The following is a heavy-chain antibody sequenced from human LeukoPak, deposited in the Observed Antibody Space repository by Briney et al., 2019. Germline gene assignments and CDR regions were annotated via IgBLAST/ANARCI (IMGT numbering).Heavy chain of an antibody. CDR2: ISGSGGST. CDR1: GFTFSSYA. J-gene: IGHJ4*02. Sequence: GGSLRLSCAASGFTFSSYAMSWVRQAPGKGLEWVSAISGSGGSTYYADSVKGRFTISRDNSKNTLYLQMNGLRAEDTAVYYCAKAGLRIEVAGTDYWGQGTLVTVSS. CDR3: AKAGLRIEVAGTDY. D-gene: IGHD6-19*01. V-gene: IGHV3-23*01.